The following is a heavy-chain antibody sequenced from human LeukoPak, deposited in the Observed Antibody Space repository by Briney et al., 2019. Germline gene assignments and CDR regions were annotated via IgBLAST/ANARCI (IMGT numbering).Heavy chain of an antibody. V-gene: IGHV3-23*01. J-gene: IGHJ4*02. CDR3: AKGPKLGDGFHCDY. D-gene: IGHD5-24*01. CDR1: GFTFSTYA. CDR2: ISGSADNT. Sequence: GGSLRLSCAASGFTFSTYAMSWVRQAPGKGLEWVSGISGSADNTYYADSVKGRFTISRDISKNTVYLQMNNLRVDDTAVYYCAKGPKLGDGFHCDYWGQGTLVTVSS.